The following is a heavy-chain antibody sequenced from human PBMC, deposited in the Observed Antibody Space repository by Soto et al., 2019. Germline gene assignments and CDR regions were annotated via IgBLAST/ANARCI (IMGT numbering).Heavy chain of an antibody. CDR3: ARNHFPGGFN. D-gene: IGHD3-16*01. J-gene: IGHJ4*02. CDR2: IYYSGST. V-gene: IGHV4-39*01. Sequence: PSETLSLTCTVSGGSISSSSYYWGWIRQPPGKGLEWIGSIYYSGSTYYNPSLKSRVTISVDTSKNQFSLKLSPVTAADTAVYYCARNHFPGGFNWGQGTLVTVSS. CDR1: GGSISSSSYY.